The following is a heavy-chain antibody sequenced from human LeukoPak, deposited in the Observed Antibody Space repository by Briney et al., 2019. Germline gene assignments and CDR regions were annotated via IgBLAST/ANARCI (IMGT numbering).Heavy chain of an antibody. V-gene: IGHV1-69*13. CDR3: ARDQDSGSYQAYYYYGMDV. D-gene: IGHD1-26*01. J-gene: IGHJ6*02. Sequence: GASVKVSCKASGGTFSSYAISWVRQAPGQGLEWMGGIIPIFGTANNAQKFQGRVTITADESTSTAYMELSSLRSEDTAVYYCARDQDSGSYQAYYYYGMDVWGQGTTVTVSS. CDR2: IIPIFGTA. CDR1: GGTFSSYA.